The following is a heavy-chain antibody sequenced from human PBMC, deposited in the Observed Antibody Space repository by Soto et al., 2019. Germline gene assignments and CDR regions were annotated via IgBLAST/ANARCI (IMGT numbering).Heavy chain of an antibody. CDR1: GFTFSSYG. J-gene: IGHJ4*02. V-gene: IGHV3-33*01. CDR3: TSGLERPGAPFDY. CDR2: IWYDGSNK. D-gene: IGHD1-1*01. Sequence: SLRLSCAASGFTFSSYGMHWVRQAPGKGLEWVAVIWYDGSNKYYADSVKGRFTISRDNSKNTLYLQMNSLRAEDTAVYYCTSGLERPGAPFDYWGQGTLVTVSS.